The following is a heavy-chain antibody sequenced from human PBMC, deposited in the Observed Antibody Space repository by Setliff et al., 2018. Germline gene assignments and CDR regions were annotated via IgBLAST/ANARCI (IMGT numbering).Heavy chain of an antibody. V-gene: IGHV1-18*04. Sequence: ASVKVSCKASGYIFRSYGINWMRQAPGQGFEWMGWISAYNDNTKSAQKFQGRITITRNTSISTAYMELSSLRSEDTAVYYCAGGIPRLTYTIFGVVKGYYMDVWGKGTTVTASS. CDR1: GYIFRSYG. J-gene: IGHJ6*03. CDR2: ISAYNDNT. CDR3: AGGIPRLTYTIFGVVKGYYMDV. D-gene: IGHD3-3*01.